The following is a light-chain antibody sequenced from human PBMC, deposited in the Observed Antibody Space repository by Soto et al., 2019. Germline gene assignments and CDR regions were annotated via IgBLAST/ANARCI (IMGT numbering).Light chain of an antibody. Sequence: EIVMTQSPATLAVSPGERATLSCRASQSVSSNLAWHQQKPGQAPRLLIYGASTRATGIPARFSGSGSGTEFTLTISSLQSEDFALYYCQQYNNWPPTFGQGTKVEIK. J-gene: IGKJ1*01. CDR2: GAS. CDR3: QQYNNWPPT. V-gene: IGKV3-15*01. CDR1: QSVSSN.